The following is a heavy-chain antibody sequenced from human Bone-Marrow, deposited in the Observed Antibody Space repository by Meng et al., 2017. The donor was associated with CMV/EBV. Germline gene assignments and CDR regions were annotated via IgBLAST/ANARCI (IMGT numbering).Heavy chain of an antibody. CDR2: ISAYNANT. CDR3: ARDLSALSRQRLDY. D-gene: IGHD1-1*01. J-gene: IGHJ4*02. V-gene: IGHV1-18*04. Sequence: ASVKVSCKASGYTFTGYYMHWVRQAPGQGLEWMGWISAYNANTNYAQKLQGRVTMTTDTSTSTAYMDLRSLRSDDTAVYYCARDLSALSRQRLDYWGQGTLVTVSS. CDR1: GYTFTGYY.